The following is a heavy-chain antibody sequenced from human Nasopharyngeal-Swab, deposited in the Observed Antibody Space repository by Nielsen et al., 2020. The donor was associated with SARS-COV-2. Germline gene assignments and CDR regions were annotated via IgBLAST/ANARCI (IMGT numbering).Heavy chain of an antibody. CDR1: GGIFCSYA. D-gene: IGHD2-2*01. CDR3: ARAGDCIRTSCYGYYYGMDV. Sequence: SVKVSCKASGGIFCSYAVSWVRQAPGQGLEWMGRIIFMVGVANYAQTFQGRVTITADKSTCTAYMELSSLRSEDTAVYYCARAGDCIRTSCYGYYYGMDVWCQGTTVTVSS. V-gene: IGHV1-69*04. CDR2: IIFMVGVA. J-gene: IGHJ6*02.